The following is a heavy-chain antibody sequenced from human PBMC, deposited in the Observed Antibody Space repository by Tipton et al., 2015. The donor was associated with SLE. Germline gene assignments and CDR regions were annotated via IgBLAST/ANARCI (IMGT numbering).Heavy chain of an antibody. V-gene: IGHV4-59*12. J-gene: IGHJ4*02. Sequence: TLSLTCTLSGGSINAYSWSWIRQPPGRGLELIGYIYYNGNTNYNPSLKSRVTISINTSKTQFSLKRTSVTAADTAVYYCARKGVATMRYWGQGILVTVSS. CDR3: ARKGVATMRY. D-gene: IGHD5-12*01. CDR2: IYYNGNT. CDR1: GGSINAYS.